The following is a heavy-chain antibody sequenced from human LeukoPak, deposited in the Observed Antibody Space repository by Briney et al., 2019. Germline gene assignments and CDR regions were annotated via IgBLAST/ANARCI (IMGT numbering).Heavy chain of an antibody. Sequence: ASVKVSCKASGYIFSNFGINWVRQAPGQGLEWMGWISGYNGYTKYAQTLQGRVTMATDTSTSTAHMEMRSLRSDDTAVYYCAGVSPHRKMSYGNQNWFDTWGQGTLVTVSS. J-gene: IGHJ5*02. CDR2: ISGYNGYT. CDR1: GYIFSNFG. D-gene: IGHD3-16*01. V-gene: IGHV1-18*01. CDR3: AGVSPHRKMSYGNQNWFDT.